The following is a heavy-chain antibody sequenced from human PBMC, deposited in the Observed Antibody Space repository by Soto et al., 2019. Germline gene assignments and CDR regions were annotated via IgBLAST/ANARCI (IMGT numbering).Heavy chain of an antibody. J-gene: IGHJ3*02. CDR3: NIAVAGRDAFDI. Sequence: QVQLVQSGAEVKKPGSSVKVSCKASGGTFSSYTISWVRQAPGQGLEWMGRIISILGIANYAQKFQGRVTITADKSTSTAYMELSSLRSEDTAVYYCNIAVAGRDAFDIWGQGTMVTVSS. CDR2: IISILGIA. V-gene: IGHV1-69*02. D-gene: IGHD6-19*01. CDR1: GGTFSSYT.